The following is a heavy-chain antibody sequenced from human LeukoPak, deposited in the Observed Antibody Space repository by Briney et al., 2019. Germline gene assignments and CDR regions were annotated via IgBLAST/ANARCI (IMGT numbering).Heavy chain of an antibody. V-gene: IGHV3-33*01. CDR1: GFTFSSYG. Sequence: GGSLRLSCAASGFTFSSYGMHWVRQAPGKGLEWVALIWYDGNNKYYADSVKGRFTISRDNSKNTLYLQMNSLRAEDTAVYYCAASLPNIVVVPATKGPFGYWGQGALVTVSS. D-gene: IGHD2-2*01. CDR3: AASLPNIVVVPATKGPFGY. J-gene: IGHJ4*02. CDR2: IWYDGNNK.